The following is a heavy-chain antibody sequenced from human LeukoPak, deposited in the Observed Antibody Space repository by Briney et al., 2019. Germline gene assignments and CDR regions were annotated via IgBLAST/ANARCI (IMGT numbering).Heavy chain of an antibody. D-gene: IGHD3-10*01. V-gene: IGHV1-18*01. Sequence: ASVKVSCKASGYTFTNYAISWVRQAPGQGLEWMGWINTYTGNTYYAPKVQDRVTMTTDTSTSTVYLELRSLRSDDTAVYYCARDRLVRGVPSWFDSWGQGTLVTVSS. CDR2: INTYTGNT. CDR1: GYTFTNYA. CDR3: ARDRLVRGVPSWFDS. J-gene: IGHJ5*01.